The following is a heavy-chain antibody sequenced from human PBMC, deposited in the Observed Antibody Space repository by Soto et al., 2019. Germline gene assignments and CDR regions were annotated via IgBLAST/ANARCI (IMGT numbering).Heavy chain of an antibody. Sequence: QVQLQQWGAGLLKPSETLSLTCAVYGGSFSGYYWSWIRQPPGKGVEWIGEINHSGRTNYNPSLKGRVTIAVDTPKNQFALKLSSVTAADTAGYDCARGVWSSTSCYYYFDYWGQGTLVTVSS. CDR2: INHSGRT. CDR3: ARGVWSSTSCYYYFDY. CDR1: GGSFSGYY. J-gene: IGHJ4*02. V-gene: IGHV4-34*01. D-gene: IGHD2-2*01.